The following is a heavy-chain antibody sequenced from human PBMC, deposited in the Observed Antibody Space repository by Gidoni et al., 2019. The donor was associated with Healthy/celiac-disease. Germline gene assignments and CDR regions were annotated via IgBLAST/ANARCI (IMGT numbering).Heavy chain of an antibody. Sequence: QVQLKQSGPGLVKLSQTLSIICAISGASVSSNSAAWNWIRQSPSIGLESLGRTYCMSKWYNDYAVSVKSRITINPDTSKNQFSLQLNSVTPEDTAVYYCARDLGIAAAGYGMDVWGQGTTVTVSS. J-gene: IGHJ6*02. D-gene: IGHD6-13*01. CDR3: ARDLGIAAAGYGMDV. CDR2: TYCMSKWYN. CDR1: GASVSSNSAA. V-gene: IGHV6-1*01.